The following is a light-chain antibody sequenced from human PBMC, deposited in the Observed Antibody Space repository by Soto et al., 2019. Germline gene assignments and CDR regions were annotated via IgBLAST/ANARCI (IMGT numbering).Light chain of an antibody. CDR3: SSYTSSGTLV. J-gene: IGLJ2*01. V-gene: IGLV2-14*01. CDR2: EVS. CDR1: SSDVGGYNY. Sequence: QSALTQPASVSGSPGQSITISCTGTSSDVGGYNYVSWYQQHPDKAPKLMIYEVSNRPSGVSNRFSGSKSGNTASLTISGLQAEDEADYCCSSYTSSGTLVFGGGTKLTVL.